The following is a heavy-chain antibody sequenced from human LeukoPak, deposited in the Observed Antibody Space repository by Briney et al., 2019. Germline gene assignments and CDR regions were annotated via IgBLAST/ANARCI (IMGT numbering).Heavy chain of an antibody. D-gene: IGHD2-21*01. CDR2: INSDGSST. Sequence: PGGSLRLSCAASGFTFSSYWMHWVRQAPGKGLVWVSRINSDGSSTSYADSVKGRFTISRDNAKNTLYLQMNSLRAEDTAVYYCARDKAISSLFYYYYYGMDVWGQGTTVTVSS. CDR1: GFTFSSYW. V-gene: IGHV3-74*01. CDR3: ARDKAISSLFYYYYYGMDV. J-gene: IGHJ6*02.